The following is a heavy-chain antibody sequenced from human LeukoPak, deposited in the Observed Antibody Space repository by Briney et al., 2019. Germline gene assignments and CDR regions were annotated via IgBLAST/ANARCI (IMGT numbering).Heavy chain of an antibody. V-gene: IGHV4-38-2*01. CDR1: GYSISSGYY. CDR3: ARQGGDYVVDAFDI. Sequence: SETLSLTCAVSGYSISSGYYWGWIRQPPGKGLEWIGSIYHSGSTYYNTSLKSRVTISVDTSKNQFSLKLSSVTAADTAVYYCARQGGDYVVDAFDIWGQGTMVTVSS. D-gene: IGHD4-17*01. J-gene: IGHJ3*02. CDR2: IYHSGST.